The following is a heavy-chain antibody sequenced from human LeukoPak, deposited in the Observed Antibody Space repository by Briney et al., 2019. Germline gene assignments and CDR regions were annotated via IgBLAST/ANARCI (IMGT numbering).Heavy chain of an antibody. D-gene: IGHD3/OR15-3a*01. V-gene: IGHV4-34*01. CDR1: GGSFSGYY. CDR3: ARDLDWALDH. Sequence: SETLSLTCAVYGGSFSGYYWSWIRQPPGKGLEWIGEINHSGSTNYNPSLKSRVTISVDTSKNQFSLKLSSVTAADTAVYYCARDLDWALDHWGQGTLVTVSS. J-gene: IGHJ4*02. CDR2: INHSGST.